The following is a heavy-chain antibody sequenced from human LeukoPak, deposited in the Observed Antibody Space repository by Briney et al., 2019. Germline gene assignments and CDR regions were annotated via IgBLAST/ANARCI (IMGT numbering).Heavy chain of an antibody. V-gene: IGHV3-23*01. CDR3: AKSWYDFWSGYYGPSFDY. D-gene: IGHD3-3*01. J-gene: IGHJ4*02. CDR1: GFTFSDYY. CDR2: ISGSGGST. Sequence: PGGSLRLSCAASGFTFSDYYMSWIRQAPGKGLEWVSAISGSGGSTYYADSVKGRFTISRDNSKNTLYLQMNSLRAEDTAVYYCAKSWYDFWSGYYGPSFDYWGQGTLVTVSS.